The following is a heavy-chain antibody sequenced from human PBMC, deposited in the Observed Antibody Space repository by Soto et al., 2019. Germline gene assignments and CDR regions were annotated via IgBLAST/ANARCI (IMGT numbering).Heavy chain of an antibody. D-gene: IGHD3-3*01. CDR2: FDPEDGET. V-gene: IGHV1-24*01. Sequence: QVQLVQSGAEVQKPGASVKVSCKVSGYTLTELSMHWVRQAPGKGLEWMGGFDPEDGETIYAQKLQGRVTMTEDTSTDTAYMEVSRLRSEDTAVYYGATTVKEWLISGRFDPWGQGTLVTVSS. CDR1: GYTLTELS. CDR3: ATTVKEWLISGRFDP. J-gene: IGHJ5*02.